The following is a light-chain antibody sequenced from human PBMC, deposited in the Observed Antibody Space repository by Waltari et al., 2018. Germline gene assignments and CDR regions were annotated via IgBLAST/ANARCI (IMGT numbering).Light chain of an antibody. CDR3: QQYNNWPET. J-gene: IGKJ1*01. V-gene: IGKV3-15*01. CDR1: PSVSSN. CDR2: DAS. Sequence: EIVMTQSPATLPVSPGGRATLSCRASPSVSSNLAWYQQKPGQAPRLVIYDASTRATGIPASFSGSGSGTEFTLTISSLQSVDFAVYYCQQYNNWPETFGQGTKVESK.